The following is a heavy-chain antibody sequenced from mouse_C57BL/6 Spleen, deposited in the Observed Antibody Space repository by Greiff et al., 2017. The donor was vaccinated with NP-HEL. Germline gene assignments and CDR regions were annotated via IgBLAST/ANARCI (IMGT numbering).Heavy chain of an antibody. CDR2: IYPGDGDT. Sequence: VQRVESGPELVKPGASVKISCKASGYAFSSSWMNWVKQRPGKGLEWIGRIYPGDGDTNYNGKFKGKATLTADKSSSTAYMQLSSLTSEDSAVYFCARGAYYSNSYAMDYWGQGTSVTVSS. J-gene: IGHJ4*01. CDR3: ARGAYYSNSYAMDY. CDR1: GYAFSSSW. D-gene: IGHD2-5*01. V-gene: IGHV1-82*01.